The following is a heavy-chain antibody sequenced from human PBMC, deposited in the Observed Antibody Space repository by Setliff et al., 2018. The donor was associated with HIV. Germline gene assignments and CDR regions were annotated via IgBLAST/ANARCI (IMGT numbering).Heavy chain of an antibody. CDR3: ARAPTGYSSIWYRNGLTYYNYMDV. J-gene: IGHJ6*03. CDR1: GGSISSGNYY. Sequence: SETLSLTCTVSGGSISSGNYYWSWIRQHPDKGLEWIGYIYYSGSAYYNPSLKSRVTISLDTSKNQFSLKLTSMTAADTAVFYCARAPTGYSSIWYRNGLTYYNYMDVWGKGTKVTVSS. CDR2: IYYSGSA. V-gene: IGHV4-31*03. D-gene: IGHD6-13*01.